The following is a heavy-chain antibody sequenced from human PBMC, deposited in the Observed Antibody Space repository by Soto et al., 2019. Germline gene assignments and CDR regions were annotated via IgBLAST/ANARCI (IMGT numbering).Heavy chain of an antibody. D-gene: IGHD5-18*01. Sequence: HPGGSLRLSCAASGFTFSSYWMSWVRQAPGKGLEWVANIKQDGSEKYYVDSVKGRFTISRDNAKNSLYLQMNSLRAEDTAVYYCARRNGYSYGPYYFDYWGQGTLVTVS. CDR2: IKQDGSEK. J-gene: IGHJ4*02. V-gene: IGHV3-7*03. CDR1: GFTFSSYW. CDR3: ARRNGYSYGPYYFDY.